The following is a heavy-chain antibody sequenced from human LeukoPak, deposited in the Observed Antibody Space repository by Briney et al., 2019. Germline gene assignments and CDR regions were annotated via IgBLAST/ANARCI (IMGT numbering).Heavy chain of an antibody. CDR2: ISSSSSYT. J-gene: IGHJ4*02. CDR3: ARDTPPYSSGD. D-gene: IGHD6-19*01. Sequence: PGGSLRLSCAVSGFTFSDYYMSWIRQAPGKGLEWVSYISSSSSYTNYADSVKGRFTISRDNAKNSLYLQMNSLRAEDTAVYYCARDTPPYSSGDWGQGTLVTVSS. CDR1: GFTFSDYY. V-gene: IGHV3-11*05.